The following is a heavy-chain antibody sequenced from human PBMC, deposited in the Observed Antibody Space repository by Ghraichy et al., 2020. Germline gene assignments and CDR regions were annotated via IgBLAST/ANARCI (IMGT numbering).Heavy chain of an antibody. D-gene: IGHD3-16*01. J-gene: IGHJ3*02. Sequence: SETLSLTCSVSGASISSGGYYWTWIRQHPGKGLEWIGYISYSGNTYYHPSLKGLITMSVDTSKNQFSLKVNSVTAADTALYYWARAHDNDASYALDIWGQGTMVTVSS. CDR2: ISYSGNT. CDR3: ARAHDNDASYALDI. CDR1: GASISSGGYY. V-gene: IGHV4-31*01.